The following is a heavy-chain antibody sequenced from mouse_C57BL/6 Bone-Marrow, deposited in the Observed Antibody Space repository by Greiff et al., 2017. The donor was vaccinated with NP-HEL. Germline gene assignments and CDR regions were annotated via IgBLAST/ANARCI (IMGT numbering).Heavy chain of an antibody. V-gene: IGHV1-42*01. CDR2: INPSTGGT. D-gene: IGHD2-4*01. CDR3: ARSELSQIYYDYAEDY. Sequence: VQLKESGPELVKPGASVKISCKASGYSFTGYYMNWVKQSPEKSLEWIGEINPSTGGTTYNQKFKAKATLTVDKSSSTAYMQLKSLTSEDSAVYYCARSELSQIYYDYAEDYWGQGTTLTVSS. CDR1: GYSFTGYY. J-gene: IGHJ2*01.